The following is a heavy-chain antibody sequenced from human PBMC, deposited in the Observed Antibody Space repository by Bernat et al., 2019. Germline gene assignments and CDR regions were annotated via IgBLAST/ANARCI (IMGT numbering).Heavy chain of an antibody. CDR3: VRDLTGTNTA. CDR1: GFIFSSYW. V-gene: IGHV3-74*01. J-gene: IGHJ5*02. D-gene: IGHD1-7*01. Sequence: VQLVESGGGLVKPGGSLRLSCAASGFIFSSYWMHWVRQDPAKGLVWVSRINMDGSTTNYADSVKGRFTISRDNAKNTLYLQMNSLRDEDTALYYCVRDLTGTNTAWGQGSLVTVSS. CDR2: INMDGSTT.